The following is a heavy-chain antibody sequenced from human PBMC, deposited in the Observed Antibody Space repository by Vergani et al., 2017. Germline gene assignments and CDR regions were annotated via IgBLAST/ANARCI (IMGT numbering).Heavy chain of an antibody. D-gene: IGHD3-3*01. CDR1: GGSFSGYY. Sequence: QVQLQESGPGLVKPSETLSLTCAVYGGSFSGYYWSWIRQPPGKGLEWIGEINHSGSTNYNPSLKSRVTISVDTSKNQFSLKLSSVTAADTAVYYCARVLPYYDFWSGYYAYYFDYWGQGTLVTVSS. CDR3: ARVLPYYDFWSGYYAYYFDY. CDR2: INHSGST. V-gene: IGHV4-34*01. J-gene: IGHJ4*02.